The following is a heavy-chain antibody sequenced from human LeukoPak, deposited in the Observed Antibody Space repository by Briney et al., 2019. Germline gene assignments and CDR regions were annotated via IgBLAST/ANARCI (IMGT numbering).Heavy chain of an antibody. CDR1: GFTFSNAW. CDR2: IKSKTDGGTT. Sequence: GGSLRLSCAASGFTFSNAWMSWVRQAPGKGLEWVGRIKSKTDGGTTDYAAPVKGRFTISRDDSKNTLYLQMNSLRAEDTAVYYCVTLIAVAGWPIDYWGQGTLVTVSS. D-gene: IGHD6-19*01. CDR3: VTLIAVAGWPIDY. V-gene: IGHV3-15*01. J-gene: IGHJ4*02.